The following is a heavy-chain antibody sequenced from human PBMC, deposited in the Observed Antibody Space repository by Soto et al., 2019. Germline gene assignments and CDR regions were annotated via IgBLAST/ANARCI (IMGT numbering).Heavy chain of an antibody. D-gene: IGHD4-17*01. V-gene: IGHV1-58*02. Sequence: QMQLVQSGPEVKKPGTSVKVSCKASGFTFTSSAMQWVRQARGQRLEWIGWIVVGSVYTNYAPKFQERVTITRDMSTSTAYMELSSLSSEDRAVYYCAAFPGYYGDYVSDYWGQGTLVTVSS. J-gene: IGHJ4*02. CDR1: GFTFTSSA. CDR2: IVVGSVYT. CDR3: AAFPGYYGDYVSDY.